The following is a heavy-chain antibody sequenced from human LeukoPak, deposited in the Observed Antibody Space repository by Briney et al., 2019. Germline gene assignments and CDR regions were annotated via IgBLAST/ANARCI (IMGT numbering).Heavy chain of an antibody. D-gene: IGHD2-15*01. V-gene: IGHV3-23*01. CDR3: AKGGGSSCYSPSDY. CDR2: ISGSGTDT. CDR1: GFTFSSYA. Sequence: PGGSLRLSCGGSGFTFSSYAMSWVRQAPGKGLEWVSAISGSGTDTFYANSVKGRFTISRDNPKNTLYLQMNSLRADDTAVYYCAKGGGSSCYSPSDYWGQGTLVTVSS. J-gene: IGHJ4*02.